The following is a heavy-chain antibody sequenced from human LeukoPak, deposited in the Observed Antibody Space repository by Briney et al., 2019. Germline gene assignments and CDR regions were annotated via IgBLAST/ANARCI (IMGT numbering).Heavy chain of an antibody. CDR3: ARERYSTILNDALDI. CDR2: VKSRSTSI. CDR1: AFMSGFIFTRSA. Sequence: GGSLRLSCVASAFMSGFIFTRSAMNGDRQAPGKGLEAVAAVKSRSTSIYYADSVKGRFTISRDNGKNSLFLQLNSLSPDDTAVYYCARERYSTILNDALDIWGQGTMVTVSS. V-gene: IGHV3-21*01. D-gene: IGHD6-13*01. J-gene: IGHJ3*02.